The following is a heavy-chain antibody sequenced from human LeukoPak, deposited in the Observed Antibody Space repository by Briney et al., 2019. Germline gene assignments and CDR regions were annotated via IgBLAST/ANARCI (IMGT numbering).Heavy chain of an antibody. V-gene: IGHV1-2*06. D-gene: IGHD2-15*01. CDR2: INPNSGGT. J-gene: IGHJ5*02. Sequence: ASVKVSCKASGYTFTGYYMHWVRQAPGQGLEWMGRINPNSGGTSYAQEFQGRVTMTRDTSISTAYMELSRLRSDDAAVYYCARGYCSGGSCYEFDPWGQGTLVTVSA. CDR3: ARGYCSGGSCYEFDP. CDR1: GYTFTGYY.